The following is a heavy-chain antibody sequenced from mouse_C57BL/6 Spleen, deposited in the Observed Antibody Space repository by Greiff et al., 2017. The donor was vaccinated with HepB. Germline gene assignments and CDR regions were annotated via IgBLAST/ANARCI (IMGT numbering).Heavy chain of an antibody. Sequence: EVKLQESGPGLVKPSQSLSLTCSVTGYSITSGYYWNWIRQFPGNKLEWMGYISYDGSNNYNPSLKNRISITRDTSKNQFFLKLNSVTTEDTATYYCARDGDDYERGYYFDYWGQGTTLTVSS. V-gene: IGHV3-6*01. CDR3: ARDGDDYERGYYFDY. CDR1: GYSITSGYY. D-gene: IGHD2-4*01. J-gene: IGHJ2*01. CDR2: ISYDGSN.